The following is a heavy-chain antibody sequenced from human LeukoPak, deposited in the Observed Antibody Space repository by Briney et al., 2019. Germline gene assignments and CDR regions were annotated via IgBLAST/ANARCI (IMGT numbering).Heavy chain of an antibody. D-gene: IGHD3-22*01. J-gene: IGHJ4*02. CDR3: ARTYYDSSGYYLDY. CDR1: GGSISSYY. CDR2: IYYSGST. Sequence: SETLSLTCTVSGGSISSYYWSWIRQPPGKGLEWIGYIYYSGSTNYNPSLKSRVTISVDTSKNQFSLKLSSVTAADTAVYYCARTYYDSSGYYLDYWGQGTLVAVSS. V-gene: IGHV4-59*01.